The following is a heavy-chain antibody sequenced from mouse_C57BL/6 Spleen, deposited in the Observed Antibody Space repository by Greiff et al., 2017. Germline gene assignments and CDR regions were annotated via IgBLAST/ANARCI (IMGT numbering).Heavy chain of an antibody. J-gene: IGHJ4*01. V-gene: IGHV1-55*01. D-gene: IGHD2-1*01. Sequence: VQLQQPGAELVKPGASVQMSCKASGYTFTRYWITWVKQRPGQGLAWIGDIYPGSGSTNYNEKFKSKATLTVDTSSSTAYMQLSSLTSEDSAVYYSARGRPSYYGNYYAMEYWGQGTSVTVSS. CDR1: GYTFTRYW. CDR2: IYPGSGST. CDR3: ARGRPSYYGNYYAMEY.